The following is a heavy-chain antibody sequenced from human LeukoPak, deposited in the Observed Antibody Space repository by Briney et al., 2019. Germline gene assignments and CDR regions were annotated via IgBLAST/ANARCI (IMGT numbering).Heavy chain of an antibody. V-gene: IGHV3-33*01. CDR3: ARDHYYDSSGPIDY. CDR1: GFTFSSYG. Sequence: PGGSLRLSCAAPGFTFSSYGMHWVRQAPGKGLEWVAVIWYDGSNKYYADSVKGRFTISRDNSKNTLYLQMNSLRAEDTAVYYCARDHYYDSSGPIDYWGQGTLVTVSS. CDR2: IWYDGSNK. D-gene: IGHD3-22*01. J-gene: IGHJ4*02.